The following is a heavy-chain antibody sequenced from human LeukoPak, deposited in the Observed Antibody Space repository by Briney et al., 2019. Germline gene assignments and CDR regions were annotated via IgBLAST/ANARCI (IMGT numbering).Heavy chain of an antibody. CDR3: ASLRDAYAFDI. CDR2: IYYSGST. V-gene: IGHV4-59*01. Sequence: SETLSLTCTVSGGSISSYYWSWIRQPPGKGLEWIGYIYYSGSTNYNPSLKSRVTISVDTSKNQFSLKLSSVTAADTAVYYCASLRDAYAFDIWGQGTMVTVSS. D-gene: IGHD5-24*01. CDR1: GGSISSYY. J-gene: IGHJ3*02.